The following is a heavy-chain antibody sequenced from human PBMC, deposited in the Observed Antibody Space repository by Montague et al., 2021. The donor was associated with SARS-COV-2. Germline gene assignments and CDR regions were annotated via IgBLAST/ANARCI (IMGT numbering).Heavy chain of an antibody. Sequence: SETLSLTCIVSGNFVRSYYWSWIRQPPGKGLEWIGNIYDSGSTNYNPSXXSGVTISVDTSKNQLSLKLSSVTAADTAVYYCARENTVTTFGGPYYIDSWGQGTLVTVSA. CDR3: ARENTVTTFGGPYYIDS. CDR2: IYDSGST. J-gene: IGHJ4*02. D-gene: IGHD4-17*01. CDR1: GNFVRSYY. V-gene: IGHV4-59*02.